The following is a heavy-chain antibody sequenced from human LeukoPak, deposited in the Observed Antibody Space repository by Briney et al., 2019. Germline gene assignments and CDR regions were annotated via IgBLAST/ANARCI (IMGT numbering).Heavy chain of an antibody. CDR2: IDWDDDK. CDR1: GFSLSTSGMC. J-gene: IGHJ6*02. D-gene: IGHD6-19*01. CDR3: ARIRAGKVTYYYYGMDV. Sequence: SGPALVKPTQTLTLTCTSSGFSLSTSGMCVSWIRQPPGKALEWLALIDWDDDKYYSTSLKTRLTISKDTSKNQVVLTMTNMDPVDTATYYCARIRAGKVTYYYYGMDVWGQGTTVTVSS. V-gene: IGHV2-70*01.